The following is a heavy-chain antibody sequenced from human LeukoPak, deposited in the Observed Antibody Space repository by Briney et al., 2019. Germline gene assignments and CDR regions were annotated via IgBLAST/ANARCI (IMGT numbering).Heavy chain of an antibody. V-gene: IGHV4-39*07. D-gene: IGHD2-15*01. J-gene: IGHJ4*02. Sequence: SSETLSLTCTVSGGSISSSSYYWGWIRQPPGKGLEWIGRIYTSGSTNYNPSLKSRVTMSVDTSKNQFSLKLSSVTAADTAVYYCARGRPGRIYYFDYWGQGTLVTVSS. CDR3: ARGRPGRIYYFDY. CDR1: GGSISSSSYY. CDR2: IYTSGST.